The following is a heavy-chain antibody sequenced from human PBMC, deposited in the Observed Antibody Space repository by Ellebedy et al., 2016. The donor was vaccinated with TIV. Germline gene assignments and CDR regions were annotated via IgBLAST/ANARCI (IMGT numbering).Heavy chain of an antibody. D-gene: IGHD1-26*01. V-gene: IGHV4-39*01. CDR3: ARIVGATDY. CDR2: IYYSGST. CDR1: GGSISSSSYY. J-gene: IGHJ4*02. Sequence: SETLSPTXTVPGGSISSSSYYWGWIRQPPGKGLEWIGSIYYSGSTYYNPSLKSRVTISVDTSKNQFSLKLSSVTAADTAVYYCARIVGATDYWGQGTLVTVSS.